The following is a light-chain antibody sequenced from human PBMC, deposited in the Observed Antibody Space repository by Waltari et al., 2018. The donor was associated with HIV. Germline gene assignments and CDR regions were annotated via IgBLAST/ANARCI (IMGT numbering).Light chain of an antibody. CDR3: CTFAGSSTPVV. CDR1: SSDVWTYDL. J-gene: IGLJ2*01. Sequence: QSALTQPASVSGSPGQSITISCTGASSDVWTYDLVSSYQHLPGKAPKLMIYEVTKRPSGVSNRFSGSQSGNTASLTISGLQTDDEADYYCCTFAGSSTPVVFGGGTKLTVL. CDR2: EVT. V-gene: IGLV2-23*02.